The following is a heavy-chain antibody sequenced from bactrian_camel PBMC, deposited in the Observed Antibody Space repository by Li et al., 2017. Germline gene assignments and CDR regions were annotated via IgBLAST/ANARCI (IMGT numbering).Heavy chain of an antibody. CDR3: ATGGAWFMK. CDR1: GRTYY. D-gene: IGHD3*01. J-gene: IGHJ4*01. Sequence: HVQLVESGGGSVQTGGSLRLACVYSGRTYYMAWFRQIPGNERERETVATIDILGETAYADSVKGRFTISRDNAKNTVYLQMNRLYAEDTALYYCATGGAWFMKWGQGTQVTVS. CDR2: IDILGET. V-gene: IGHV3S57*01.